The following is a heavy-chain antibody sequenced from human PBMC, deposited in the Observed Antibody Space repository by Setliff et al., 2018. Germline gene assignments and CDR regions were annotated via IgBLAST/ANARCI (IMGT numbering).Heavy chain of an antibody. V-gene: IGHV3-21*01. D-gene: IGHD5-18*01. CDR2: FSSRNDYI. Sequence: PGGSLRLSCAASGFTLSSYWMHWVRQAPGKGLEWVSSFSSRNDYIVYADSVKGRFTISRDNAKTSLYLQMDSLRVEDTAVYFCARSPGWIPWFDSWGQGTLVTVSS. J-gene: IGHJ5*01. CDR3: ARSPGWIPWFDS. CDR1: GFTLSSYW.